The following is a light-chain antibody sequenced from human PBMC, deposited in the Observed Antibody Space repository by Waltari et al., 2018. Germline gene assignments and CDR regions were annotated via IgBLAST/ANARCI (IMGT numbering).Light chain of an antibody. V-gene: IGKV3-20*01. J-gene: IGKJ2*01. CDR1: KSVSSSY. CDR2: GAS. Sequence: EIVLTQSPGTLSLSPGERATLSCRASKSVSSSYLAWYQQKPGQAPRILIYGASSRATGIPDRFSGSGSGTDFTLTISRLEPEDFAVYYCQQYGSSPLYTFGQGTKLEIK. CDR3: QQYGSSPLYT.